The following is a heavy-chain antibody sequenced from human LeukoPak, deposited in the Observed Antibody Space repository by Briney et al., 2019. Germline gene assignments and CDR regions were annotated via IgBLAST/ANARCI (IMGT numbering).Heavy chain of an antibody. D-gene: IGHD5-18*01. CDR3: AKGETTAMISGVGY. CDR1: GFTFDDYA. J-gene: IGHJ4*02. Sequence: GGSLRLSCAASGFTFDDYAMDWVRQAPGKGLEWVSTVTGSGSSTYYADSVKGRFTVSRDNSKNTLYLQMNSLRAEDTAVYYSAKGETTAMISGVGYWGQGTLVTVSS. V-gene: IGHV3-23*01. CDR2: VTGSGSST.